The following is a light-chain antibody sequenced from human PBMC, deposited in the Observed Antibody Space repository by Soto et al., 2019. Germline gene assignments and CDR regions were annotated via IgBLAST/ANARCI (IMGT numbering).Light chain of an antibody. V-gene: IGLV2-14*01. CDR3: SSYTSSSPYV. J-gene: IGLJ1*01. CDR1: TSDVGGYSY. Sequence: QSVLTQPASVSGSPGQSITISCTGTTSDVGGYSYVSWYQHHPGKAPKLLIYEVTNRPSGVSDRFSGSKSDNTASLTISGLQAEDEADYYCSSYTSSSPYVFGSGTKVTVL. CDR2: EVT.